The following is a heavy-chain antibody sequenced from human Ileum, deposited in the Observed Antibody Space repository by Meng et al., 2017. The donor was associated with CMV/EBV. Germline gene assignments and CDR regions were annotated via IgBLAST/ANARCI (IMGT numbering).Heavy chain of an antibody. D-gene: IGHD2-15*01. CDR2: INLSGGDT. J-gene: IGHJ4*02. CDR1: GYTFSTFY. V-gene: IGHV1-46*01. Sequence: QGQVVQAGAEVKKPGASVKISCETSGYTFSTFYIHWVRQAPGQGLEWMGIINLSGGDTNSAQKFQGRVTMTRDTSTSTVYMELSSLRFEDTAVYYCARDLRGYCSGGYCSDSFDYWGQGTLVTVSS. CDR3: ARDLRGYCSGGYCSDSFDY.